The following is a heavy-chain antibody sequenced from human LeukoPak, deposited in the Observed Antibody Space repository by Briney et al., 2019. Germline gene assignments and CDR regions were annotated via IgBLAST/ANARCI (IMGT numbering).Heavy chain of an antibody. J-gene: IGHJ3*02. CDR2: ISGSGGST. CDR1: GFTFGSYA. CDR3: AKKVAGGGFDI. D-gene: IGHD2-15*01. V-gene: IGHV3-23*01. Sequence: PGGSLRLSCAASGFTFGSYAMSWVRQAPGKGLEWVSAISGSGGSTYYADSVKGRFTISRDNSRNTLYLQKNSLRAEDTAVFYCAKKVAGGGFDIWGQGTMVTVSS.